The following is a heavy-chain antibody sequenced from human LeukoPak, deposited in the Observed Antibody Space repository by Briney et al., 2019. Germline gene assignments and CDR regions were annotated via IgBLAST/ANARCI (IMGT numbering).Heavy chain of an antibody. D-gene: IGHD1-20*01. CDR1: GFTFSSYA. J-gene: IGHJ3*02. CDR3: ARAITGTTYAFNI. CDR2: IYYSGST. Sequence: GSLRLSCAASGFTFSSYAMSSIRQPPGKGLEWIGYIYYSGSTNYNPSLKSRVTISVDTSKNQFSLKLSSVTAADTAVYYCARAITGTTYAFNIWGQGTMVTVSS. V-gene: IGHV4-59*01.